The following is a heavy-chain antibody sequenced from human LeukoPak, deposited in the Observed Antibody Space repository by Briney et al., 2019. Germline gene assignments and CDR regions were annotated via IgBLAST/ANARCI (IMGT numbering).Heavy chain of an antibody. D-gene: IGHD3-22*01. CDR3: ARAGITMIPEDY. J-gene: IGHJ4*02. CDR1: GGTFSSYA. V-gene: IGHV1-69*04. Sequence: SVKVSCKASGGTFSSYAISWVRQAPGQGLEWMGRIIPILGIANYAQKFQGRVTITADKSTSTAYMELSSLRSEDTAVYYCARAGITMIPEDYWGQGTLVTVSS. CDR2: IIPILGIA.